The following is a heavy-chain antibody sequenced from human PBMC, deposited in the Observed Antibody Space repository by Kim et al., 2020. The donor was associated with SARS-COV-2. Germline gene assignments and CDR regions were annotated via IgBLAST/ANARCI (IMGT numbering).Heavy chain of an antibody. Sequence: SETLSLTCTVSGGSISSYYWSWIRQPPGKGLEWIGYIYYSGSTNYNPSLKSRVTISVDTSKNQFSLKLSSVTAADTAVYYCARVKYYFDYWGQGTLVTVS. V-gene: IGHV4-59*01. CDR2: IYYSGST. CDR3: ARVKYYFDY. J-gene: IGHJ4*02. CDR1: GGSISSYY.